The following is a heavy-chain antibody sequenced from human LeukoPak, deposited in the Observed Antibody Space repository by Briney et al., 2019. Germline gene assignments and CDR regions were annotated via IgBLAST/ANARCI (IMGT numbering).Heavy chain of an antibody. Sequence: SETLSLTCTVSGGSISSSSYFWGWIRQPPGKGLERIGYTYYSGSTYYNPSLKNRVSISVDTSKNQFSLNLSSVTAADTAVYYCARPYYYDSRIDPWGQGTLVTVSS. D-gene: IGHD3-22*01. CDR3: ARPYYYDSRIDP. CDR2: TYYSGST. CDR1: GGSISSSSYF. J-gene: IGHJ5*02. V-gene: IGHV4-30-4*08.